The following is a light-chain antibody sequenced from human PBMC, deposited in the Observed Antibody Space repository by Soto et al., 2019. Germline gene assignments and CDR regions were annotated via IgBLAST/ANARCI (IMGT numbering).Light chain of an antibody. CDR3: SSYGSTSARYV. CDR2: EVR. J-gene: IGLJ1*01. CDR1: SSDVGAYNY. V-gene: IGLV2-14*01. Sequence: QSALAQPASVSGSPGQSITISCTGTSSDVGAYNYVSWYQQHPGKAPKLMIYEVRGRPSGVSNRFSGSKSGNTASLTISGLQAEDEGDYFCSSYGSTSARYVFGTGTMLTVL.